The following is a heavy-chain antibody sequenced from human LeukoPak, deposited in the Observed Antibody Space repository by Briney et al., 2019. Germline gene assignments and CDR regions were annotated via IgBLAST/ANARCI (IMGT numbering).Heavy chain of an antibody. J-gene: IGHJ4*02. D-gene: IGHD5-18*01. Sequence: GASVKVSCKASGYTFSNYYIHWARQAPGQGLEWMGIINPSGGSRSYAQKFQGRLTVTRDTSTSTVYMELSSLRSEDTAVYYCAREIGPIQLHLWGSAFDYWGQGTLVTVSS. V-gene: IGHV1-46*01. CDR1: GYTFSNYY. CDR2: INPSGGSR. CDR3: AREIGPIQLHLWGSAFDY.